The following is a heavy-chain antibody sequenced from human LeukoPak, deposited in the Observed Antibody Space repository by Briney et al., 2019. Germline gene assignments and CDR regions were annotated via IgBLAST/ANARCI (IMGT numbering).Heavy chain of an antibody. Sequence: ASVKVSCKASGYTFTGYYMHWVRQAPGQGLEWMGWINPITGGTNYAQNFQGRVTMTRDTSLNTAYMEVSRLRSDDTAVYYCAKWMSQYDDPYYWGQGTLVTVSS. CDR1: GYTFTGYY. CDR2: INPITGGT. CDR3: AKWMSQYDDPYY. J-gene: IGHJ4*02. D-gene: IGHD3-16*01. V-gene: IGHV1-2*02.